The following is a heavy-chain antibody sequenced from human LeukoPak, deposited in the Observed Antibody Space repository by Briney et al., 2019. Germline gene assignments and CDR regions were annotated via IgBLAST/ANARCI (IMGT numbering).Heavy chain of an antibody. CDR3: TRSRDPDSSGLFDY. CDR2: VFASGSP. J-gene: IGHJ4*02. Sequence: SETLSLTCTVSGGSISNYYWSWIRQPAGKGLEWIGRVFASGSPHYNPSLVSRVTMSLDASKNQFSLKVNSVTAADTAVYYCTRSRDPDSSGLFDYWGQGTLVTVSS. V-gene: IGHV4-4*07. CDR1: GGSISNYY. D-gene: IGHD3-22*01.